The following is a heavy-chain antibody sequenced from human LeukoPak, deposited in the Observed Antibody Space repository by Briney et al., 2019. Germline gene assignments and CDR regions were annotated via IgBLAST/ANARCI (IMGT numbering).Heavy chain of an antibody. CDR1: VFTFNTYG. D-gene: IGHD5-12*01. J-gene: IGHJ4*02. V-gene: IGHV3-21*01. CDR2: ISSSSSYI. Sequence: GGSLRLSCAASVFTFNTYGMHWVRQAPGKGLEWVSSISSSSSYIYYADSVKGRFTISRDNAKNSVYLQMNSLRAEDTAVYYCARDFRSGGGVWGQGTLVIVSS. CDR3: ARDFRSGGGV.